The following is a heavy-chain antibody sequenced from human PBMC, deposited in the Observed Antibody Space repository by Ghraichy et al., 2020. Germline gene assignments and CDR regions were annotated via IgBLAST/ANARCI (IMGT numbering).Heavy chain of an antibody. Sequence: GGSLRLSCAASGFTFDDYTMHWVRQAPGKGLEWVSLISWDGGSTYYADSVKGRFTISRDNSKNSLYLQMNSLRTEDTALYYCAKDNPIELNFDYWGQGTLVTVSS. CDR1: GFTFDDYT. V-gene: IGHV3-43*01. J-gene: IGHJ4*02. D-gene: IGHD3-10*01. CDR2: ISWDGGST. CDR3: AKDNPIELNFDY.